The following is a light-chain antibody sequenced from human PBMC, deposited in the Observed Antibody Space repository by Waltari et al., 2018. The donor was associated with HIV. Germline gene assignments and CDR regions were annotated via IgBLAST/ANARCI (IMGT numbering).Light chain of an antibody. CDR3: QQYYTTPHT. Sequence: DIKMTQSPSSLSASVGDRVTITCRASQAIANSLAWYQQKPGKAPKLLVYVASRLERGVPSRFSGSVSGTDYILTISSLQPEDFATYYCQQYYTTPHTFGQGTKLEIK. V-gene: IGKV1-NL1*01. CDR1: QAIANS. J-gene: IGKJ2*01. CDR2: VAS.